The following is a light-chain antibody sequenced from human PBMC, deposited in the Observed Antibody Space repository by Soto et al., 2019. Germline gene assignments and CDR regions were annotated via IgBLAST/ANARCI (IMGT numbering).Light chain of an antibody. Sequence: QSVLTQPASVSGSPGQSITISCTGTNSDVGDYNYVSWYQQHPGKAPKLMIFDVSNRPSGISNRFSGSKSGNTASLTISGLQAEDEADYYCSSYTSSSTYVLFGGRTKLTVL. CDR3: SSYTSSSTYVL. V-gene: IGLV2-14*01. J-gene: IGLJ2*01. CDR2: DVS. CDR1: NSDVGDYNY.